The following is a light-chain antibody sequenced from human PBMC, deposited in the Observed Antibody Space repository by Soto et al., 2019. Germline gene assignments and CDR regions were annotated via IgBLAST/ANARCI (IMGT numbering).Light chain of an antibody. V-gene: IGLV2-8*01. CDR3: SSYTGSNNLVI. J-gene: IGLJ2*01. Sequence: QSALTQPPSASGSPGQSVTISCTGTSSDVGGYNYVSWYQQHPGKAPKVMIYEVSKRPSGVHDRFSGSKSGNTASLTVSGLQAEDEADYYCSSYTGSNNLVIFGGGTKLTVL. CDR1: SSDVGGYNY. CDR2: EVS.